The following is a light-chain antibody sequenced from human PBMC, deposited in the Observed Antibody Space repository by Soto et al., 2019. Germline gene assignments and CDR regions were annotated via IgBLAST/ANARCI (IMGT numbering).Light chain of an antibody. J-gene: IGKJ3*01. V-gene: IGKV3-20*01. Sequence: EIVLTQSPGTLSLSPGERATLSCRASQSFSSSYLAWYQQKPGQAPRLLIYGASSRATGIPDRFSGSGSGTVFILTISRQEPEDFAVYYCQHYGSALFTFGPGTKVEIK. CDR2: GAS. CDR3: QHYGSALFT. CDR1: QSFSSSY.